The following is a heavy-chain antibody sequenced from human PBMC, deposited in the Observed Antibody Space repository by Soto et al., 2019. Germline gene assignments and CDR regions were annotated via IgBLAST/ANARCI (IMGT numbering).Heavy chain of an antibody. V-gene: IGHV3-9*01. CDR1: GFTFDDYA. D-gene: IGHD2-21*02. CDR2: IIWDSGDI. Sequence: GGSLRLSCATSGFTFDDYAMHWVRQAPGKGLEWVSGIIWDSGDIGYADSVKGRFTISRDNAKNSLYLQMRSLRPEDTALYYCARDSGRVVTENFDYWGQGTPVTVSS. J-gene: IGHJ4*02. CDR3: ARDSGRVVTENFDY.